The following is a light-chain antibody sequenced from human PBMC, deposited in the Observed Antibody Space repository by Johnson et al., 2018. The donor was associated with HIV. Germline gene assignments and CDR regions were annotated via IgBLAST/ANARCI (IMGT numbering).Light chain of an antibody. CDR2: ENN. Sequence: QSVLTQPPSVSAAPGQKVTISCSGSSPNIGNNYVPWYQQLPGTAPKLLIYENNKRPSGIPDRFSGSKSATSATLAVTGLQTGDEADYYCGTWDSSLSAYVFGTGTKVTVL. J-gene: IGLJ1*01. CDR3: GTWDSSLSAYV. CDR1: SPNIGNNY. V-gene: IGLV1-51*02.